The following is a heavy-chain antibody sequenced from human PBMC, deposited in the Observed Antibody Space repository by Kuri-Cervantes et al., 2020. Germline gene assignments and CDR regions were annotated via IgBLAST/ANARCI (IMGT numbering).Heavy chain of an antibody. CDR3: ARSPGSGWSN. CDR1: GGSFGGYY. V-gene: IGHV4-34*01. CDR2: INHSGST. D-gene: IGHD6-19*01. J-gene: IGHJ4*02. Sequence: SETLSLTCAVYGGSFGGYYWSWIRPPPGKGLEWIEEINHSGSTNYNPSLKSRVTISVDTSKNQFSLKLSSVTAADTAVYYCARSPGSGWSNWGQGTLVTVSS.